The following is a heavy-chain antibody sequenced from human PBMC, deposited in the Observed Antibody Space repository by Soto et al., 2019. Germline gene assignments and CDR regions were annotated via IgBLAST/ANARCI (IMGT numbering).Heavy chain of an antibody. D-gene: IGHD6-19*01. J-gene: IGHJ4*02. V-gene: IGHV3-30*18. Sequence: VQLVESGGGVVQPGRSLRLSCAASGFTFSDYAMHWVRQAPGKGREWVAVVSHDGRNTHYADSVKGRFTISRDSSKNTFSREMTSLRAEDTAVYYCAKGGRQWLVTSDFNYCGQGALVTVSS. CDR2: VSHDGRNT. CDR1: GFTFSDYA. CDR3: AKGGRQWLVTSDFNY.